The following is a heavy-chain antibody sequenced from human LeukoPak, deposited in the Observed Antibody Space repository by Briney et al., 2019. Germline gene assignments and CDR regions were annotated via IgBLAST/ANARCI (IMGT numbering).Heavy chain of an antibody. V-gene: IGHV4-39*01. D-gene: IGHD3-16*01. Sequence: SETLSLTCTVSGSSISSGGYYWGWIRQPPGKGLEWSGSIYYSGSTYYNPSLKSRVTISVDTSKNQFSLTMSSVTAADTAVYYCASPGGGPTDYWGQGTLVTVSS. CDR1: GSSISSGGYY. J-gene: IGHJ4*02. CDR3: ASPGGGPTDY. CDR2: IYYSGST.